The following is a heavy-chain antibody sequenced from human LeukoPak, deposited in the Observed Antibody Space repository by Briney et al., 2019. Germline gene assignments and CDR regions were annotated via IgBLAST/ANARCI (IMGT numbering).Heavy chain of an antibody. J-gene: IGHJ4*02. V-gene: IGHV1-8*01. CDR1: GYTFTSYD. CDR2: MNPNSGNT. D-gene: IGHD5-24*01. Sequence: ASVKVSCKASGYTFTSYDINWVRQATGQGLEWMGWMNPNSGNTGYAQKFQGRVTMTRDTSISTAYMELSRLRSDDTAVYYCASLEMATKEGYFDYWGQGTLVTVSS. CDR3: ASLEMATKEGYFDY.